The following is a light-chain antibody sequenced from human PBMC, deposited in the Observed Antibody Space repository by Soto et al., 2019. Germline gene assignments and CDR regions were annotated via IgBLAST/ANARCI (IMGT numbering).Light chain of an antibody. V-gene: IGKV1-12*01. CDR2: AAT. CDR3: QQVNSFPLT. J-gene: IGKJ4*01. Sequence: DIQMTQSPSSVSASVGDRVIITCRASQGISNWLAWYQQKPGKAPNLLIYAATTLQNGVPSRFSGSGSGTYFTLTITSLQAEDSAIYFCQQVNSFPLTFGGGTKLEI. CDR1: QGISNW.